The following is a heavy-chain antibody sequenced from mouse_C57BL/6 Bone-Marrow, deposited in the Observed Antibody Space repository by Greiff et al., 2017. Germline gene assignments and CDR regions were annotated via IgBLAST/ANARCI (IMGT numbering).Heavy chain of an antibody. CDR1: GYTFTDYY. CDR3: ARDGYYYFDY. V-gene: IGHV1-19*01. Sequence: EVQLQQPGPVLVKPGASVKMSCKASGYTFTDYYMNWVKQSHGKSLEWIGVINPYNGGTSYNQKFKGKATLTVDKSSSTAYMELNSLTSEDSAVYYCARDGYYYFDYWGQGTTLTVSS. J-gene: IGHJ2*01. D-gene: IGHD2-3*01. CDR2: INPYNGGT.